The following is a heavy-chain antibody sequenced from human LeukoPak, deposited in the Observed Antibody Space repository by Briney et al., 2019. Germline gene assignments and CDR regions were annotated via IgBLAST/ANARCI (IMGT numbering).Heavy chain of an antibody. J-gene: IGHJ4*02. D-gene: IGHD2-15*01. V-gene: IGHV3-48*04. CDR3: VRGGWRIIETGGDS. CDR1: EFTFSAYA. Sequence: GGSLRLSCATSEFTFSAYAMNWVRQAPGKGLEWVGYISPTGSTMFYAGSVKGRLTISRDNADNSLYLQMKSLRVEDTAMYYCVRGGWRIIETGGDSWGQGTLVTVSS. CDR2: ISPTGSTM.